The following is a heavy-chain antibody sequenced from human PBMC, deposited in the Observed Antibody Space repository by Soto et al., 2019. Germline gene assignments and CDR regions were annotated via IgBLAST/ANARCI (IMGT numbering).Heavy chain of an antibody. D-gene: IGHD4-17*01. J-gene: IGHJ4*02. CDR2: IYPGDSDT. Sequence: PGESLKISCKGSGYSFTSYWIGWVRQMPGKGLEWMGIIYPGDSDTRYSPSFQGQVTISADKSISTAYPQWSSLKASDTAMYYCARLPHGDYSWNYFDYWGQGTLVTVSS. CDR1: GYSFTSYW. V-gene: IGHV5-51*01. CDR3: ARLPHGDYSWNYFDY.